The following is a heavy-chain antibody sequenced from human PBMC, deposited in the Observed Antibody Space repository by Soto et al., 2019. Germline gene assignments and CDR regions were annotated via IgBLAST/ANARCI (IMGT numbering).Heavy chain of an antibody. J-gene: IGHJ6*02. V-gene: IGHV4-61*01. D-gene: IGHD3-10*01. CDR2: IYYSGRI. Sequence: SETLSLTCTVSGGSVSSGSYYWSWIRQPPGKGLEWIGYIYYSGRIYYNPSLESRVTISVDTSKNQFSLKLTSVTAADTAVYYCAHSLRSFYYFGLDVWGQGTTVTVSS. CDR3: AHSLRSFYYFGLDV. CDR1: GGSVSSGSYY.